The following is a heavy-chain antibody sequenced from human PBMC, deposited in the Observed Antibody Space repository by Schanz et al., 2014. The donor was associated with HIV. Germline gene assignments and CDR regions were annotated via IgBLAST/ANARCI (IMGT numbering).Heavy chain of an antibody. CDR2: IIPIFGAA. CDR3: ARDDVLDSLAS. J-gene: IGHJ5*02. Sequence: QVQLQQSGAEVKKPGSSVKVSCTASGDGFTTRTISWLRQAPGDALEWMGGIIPIFGAAKNAPKFQGRVTITADESTSTAYMELTGLNPEDTAIYYCARDDVLDSLASWGQGTLVTVSS. CDR1: GDGFTTRT. V-gene: IGHV1-69*13. D-gene: IGHD2-21*01.